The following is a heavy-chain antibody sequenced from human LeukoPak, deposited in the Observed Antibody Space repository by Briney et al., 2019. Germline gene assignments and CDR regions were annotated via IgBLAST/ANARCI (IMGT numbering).Heavy chain of an antibody. J-gene: IGHJ4*02. CDR2: ISPSGDIT. D-gene: IGHD2-21*02. V-gene: IGHV3-23*01. CDR1: GFIFSSHG. Sequence: GGSLRLSCAASGFIFSSHGMNWVRQAPGKGLEWVSGISPSGDITYYADSVKGRFTISRDNSKNTLYLQMNSLRAEDTAVYYCARVSSAYCGGDCYSYYFDYWGQGTLVTVSS. CDR3: ARVSSAYCGGDCYSYYFDY.